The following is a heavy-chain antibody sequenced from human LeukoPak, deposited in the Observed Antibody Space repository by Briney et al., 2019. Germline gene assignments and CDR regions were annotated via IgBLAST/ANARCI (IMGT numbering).Heavy chain of an antibody. CDR1: GFAFSDYY. CDR2: ISSSGSTI. D-gene: IGHD1-26*01. J-gene: IGHJ4*02. CDR3: ARVWSHYSFDY. V-gene: IGHV3-11*01. Sequence: GGSLRLSCAASGFAFSDYYMSWIRQAPGKGLEWVSYISSSGSTIYYADSVKGRFTISRDNAKNSLYLQMNSLRAEDTAVYYCARVWSHYSFDYWGQGTLVTVSS.